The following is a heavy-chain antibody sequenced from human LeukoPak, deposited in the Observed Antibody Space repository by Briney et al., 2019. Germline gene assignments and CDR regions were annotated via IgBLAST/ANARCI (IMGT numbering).Heavy chain of an antibody. V-gene: IGHV3-21*01. CDR3: ARDGDYGTTVGDNYYYMDF. Sequence: GGSLRLSCAASGFTFSSYTFNWVRQAPGKGLEWVASISSSSSYIYYADSVKGRFTVSRDNAKNSLSLQMNSQRAEDTAVYYCARDGDYGTTVGDNYYYMDFWGKGTTVTVSS. CDR2: ISSSSSYI. J-gene: IGHJ6*03. CDR1: GFTFSSYT. D-gene: IGHD4/OR15-4a*01.